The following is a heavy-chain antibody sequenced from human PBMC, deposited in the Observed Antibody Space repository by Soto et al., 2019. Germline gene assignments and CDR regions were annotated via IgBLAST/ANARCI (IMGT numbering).Heavy chain of an antibody. CDR2: IYYFGST. V-gene: IGHV4-59*12. CDR1: GGSISSYY. J-gene: IGHJ6*02. Sequence: SETLSLTCTVSGGSISSYYWSWIRQPPGQGLEWIGYIYYFGSTNYNPSLKSRVTISVDTSKNQFSLKLSSVTAADTAVYYCARVFGFGGMDVWGQGTTVTVSS. D-gene: IGHD3-10*01. CDR3: ARVFGFGGMDV.